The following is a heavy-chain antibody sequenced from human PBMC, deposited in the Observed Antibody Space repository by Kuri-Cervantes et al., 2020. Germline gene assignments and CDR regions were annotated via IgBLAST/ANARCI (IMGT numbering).Heavy chain of an antibody. D-gene: IGHD5-24*01. J-gene: IGHJ3*02. V-gene: IGHV4-34*01. CDR1: GGSFSGYY. CDR3: ARLPQETSATHGAFDM. Sequence: GSLRLSCAVYGGSFSGYYWSWIRQPPVKGLEWIGEVNHSGSTNYNPSLQNRVAILVDTSKNQFSLKLRSVTAADTAVYYCARLPQETSATHGAFDMWGQGAMVTVSS. CDR2: VNHSGST.